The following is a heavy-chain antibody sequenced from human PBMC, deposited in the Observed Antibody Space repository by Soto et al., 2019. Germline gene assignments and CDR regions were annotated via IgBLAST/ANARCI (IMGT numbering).Heavy chain of an antibody. V-gene: IGHV1-69*13. CDR2: IIPIFGTA. CDR3: ARDFGPVVTRGYFDY. D-gene: IGHD2-15*01. CDR1: GCTFSSYA. Sequence: GASVKVSCKASGCTFSSYAISWVRQAPGQGLEWMGGIIPIFGTANYAQKFQGRVTITADESTSTAYMELSSLRSEDTAVYYCARDFGPVVTRGYFDYWGQGTLVTVSS. J-gene: IGHJ4*02.